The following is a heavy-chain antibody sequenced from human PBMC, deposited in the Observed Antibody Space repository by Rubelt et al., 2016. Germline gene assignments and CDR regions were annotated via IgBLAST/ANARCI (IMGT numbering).Heavy chain of an antibody. Sequence: EVQLVQSAAEVKKPGESLKISCKGSGYSFTTNWIGWVRQMPGKDLEWLGIIYPGDSDTSYRPSFQGQVTISADKSFSTAYLQWSSLKASDTTMYYCHSVWSGYFHWGQGTLVTVSS. V-gene: IGHV5-51*01. CDR2: IYPGDSDT. J-gene: IGHJ4*02. CDR3: HSVWSGYFH. CDR1: GYSFTTNW. D-gene: IGHD3-3*01.